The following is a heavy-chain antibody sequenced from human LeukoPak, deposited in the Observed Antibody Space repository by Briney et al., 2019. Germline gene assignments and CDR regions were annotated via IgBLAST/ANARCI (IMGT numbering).Heavy chain of an antibody. J-gene: IGHJ6*03. CDR1: GVSFSSYY. Sequence: SETLSLTCAVYGVSFSSYYWSWIRQPPGKGLEWIGYIYYSGSTNYNPSLKSRVTISVDTSKNQFSLKLSSVTAADTAVYYCARGYYYYYMDVWGKGTTVTVSS. V-gene: IGHV4-59*01. CDR2: IYYSGST. CDR3: ARGYYYYYMDV.